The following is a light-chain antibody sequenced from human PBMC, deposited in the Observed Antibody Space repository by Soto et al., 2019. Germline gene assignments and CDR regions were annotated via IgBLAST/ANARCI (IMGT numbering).Light chain of an antibody. V-gene: IGKV1-39*01. CDR1: QSISSY. Sequence: DIQMTPSPSSLSASVGDRVTITCRASQSISSYLNWYQQKPGKAPKLLIYAASSLQSGVPSRFSGSGSGTDFTLTISSLQPEDFATYYCQQSYSTPRPFGQGTKV. J-gene: IGKJ1*01. CDR2: AAS. CDR3: QQSYSTPRP.